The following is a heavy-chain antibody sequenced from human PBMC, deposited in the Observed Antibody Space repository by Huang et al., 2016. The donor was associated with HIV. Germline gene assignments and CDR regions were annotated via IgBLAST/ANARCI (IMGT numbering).Heavy chain of an antibody. J-gene: IGHJ4*02. CDR2: IYPGDSDT. Sequence: EVQLVQSGAVVKKPGESLKISCKGSGYRFTNYWIGWVRQMPGKGLEWMGIIYPGDSDTKYSPSFQGQVTISADKSVSTADLQWSRLKASDSAVYYCARPLLGYSNGYYFDNWGQGTLVTVSS. V-gene: IGHV5-51*03. CDR1: GYRFTNYW. D-gene: IGHD5-18*01. CDR3: ARPLLGYSNGYYFDN.